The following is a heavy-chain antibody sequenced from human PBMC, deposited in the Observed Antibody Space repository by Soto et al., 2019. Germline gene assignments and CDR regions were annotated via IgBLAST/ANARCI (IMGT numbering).Heavy chain of an antibody. V-gene: IGHV1-18*01. D-gene: IGHD3-3*01. CDR3: ARDWPYYDFWSGDYWFAP. J-gene: IGHJ5*02. CDR1: GYTFTSYG. Sequence: ASVKVSCKASGYTFTSYGISWVRQAPGQGLEWMGWISAYNGNTNYAQKLQGRVTMTTDTSTSTAYMELRSLRSDDTAVYYCARDWPYYDFWSGDYWFAPWGQGTLVTVSS. CDR2: ISAYNGNT.